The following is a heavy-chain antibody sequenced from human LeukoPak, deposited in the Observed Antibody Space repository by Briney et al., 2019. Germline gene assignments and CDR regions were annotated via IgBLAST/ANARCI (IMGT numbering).Heavy chain of an antibody. CDR2: INPKSGGT. V-gene: IGHV1-2*02. CDR1: GYTFTVYY. CDR3: ARGGSGNSWIDY. Sequence: ASVKVSCKASGYTFTVYYLHSVRHAPGQGLEWMGWINPKSGGTRYAQKMQGRVTMSRDTSISTAYIELSRLRSDDTAVYCCARGGSGNSWIDYWGQGTLVTVSS. D-gene: IGHD6-13*01. J-gene: IGHJ4*02.